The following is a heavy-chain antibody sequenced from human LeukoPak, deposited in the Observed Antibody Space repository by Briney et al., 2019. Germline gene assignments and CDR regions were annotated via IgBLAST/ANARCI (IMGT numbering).Heavy chain of an antibody. CDR1: GGSISSYY. J-gene: IGHJ4*02. CDR3: ARGVSGWPLDY. D-gene: IGHD6-19*01. CDR2: IYYSGST. Sequence: SETLSLTCTVSGGSISSYYRSWIRQPPGKGLEWIGYIYYSGSTNYNPSLKSRVTISVDTSKNQFSLKLSSVTAADTAVYYCARGVSGWPLDYWGQGTLVTVSS. V-gene: IGHV4-59*01.